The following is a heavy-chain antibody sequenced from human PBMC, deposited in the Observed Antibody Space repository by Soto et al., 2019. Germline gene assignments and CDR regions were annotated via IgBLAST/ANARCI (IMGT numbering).Heavy chain of an antibody. CDR2: IYYSGST. Sequence: QVQLQESGPGLVKPSQTLSLTCTVSGGSISSGGYYWSWIRQHPGKGLEWIGYIYYSGSTYYNPCPKTRVYNSVEPAKDPVSLEVGSVTGGGTGVYFWAGGGGGRYCSGGSCYSSPNWFDPWGQGTLVTVSS. CDR3: AGGGGGRYCSGGSCYSSPNWFDP. D-gene: IGHD2-15*01. CDR1: GGSISSGGYY. V-gene: IGHV4-31*03. J-gene: IGHJ5*02.